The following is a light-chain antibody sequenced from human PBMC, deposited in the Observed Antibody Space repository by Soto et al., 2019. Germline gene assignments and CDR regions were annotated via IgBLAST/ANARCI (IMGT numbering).Light chain of an antibody. J-gene: IGKJ1*01. Sequence: DIQMTQSPSSLSASVGDRVTITCRASQNIASYLKWYQQRPGKAPELLIYAASSLQSGVPLRFSGSGSGTEFPLTIDSLQPEDFASYYCQQNFNVPRTFGQGTKVEI. CDR1: QNIASY. V-gene: IGKV1-39*01. CDR2: AAS. CDR3: QQNFNVPRT.